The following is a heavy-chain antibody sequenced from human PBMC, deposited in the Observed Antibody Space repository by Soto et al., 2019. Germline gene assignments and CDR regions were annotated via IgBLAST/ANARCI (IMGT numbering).Heavy chain of an antibody. J-gene: IGHJ4*02. D-gene: IGHD2-8*01. CDR1: GFTFSSYG. CDR3: AKDLFSGTVYAKPGGNEFDY. V-gene: IGHV3-30*18. Sequence: QVQLVESGGGVVQPGRSLRLSCAASGFTFSSYGMHWVRQAPGKGLEWVAVISYDGSNKYYADSVKGRFTISRDNSKNTLYLQMNSLRAEDTAMYYCAKDLFSGTVYAKPGGNEFDYWGQGTLVTVSS. CDR2: ISYDGSNK.